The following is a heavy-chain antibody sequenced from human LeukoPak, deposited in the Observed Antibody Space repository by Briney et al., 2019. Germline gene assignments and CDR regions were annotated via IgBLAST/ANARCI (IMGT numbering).Heavy chain of an antibody. CDR2: IIPILGIA. J-gene: IGHJ4*02. CDR1: GGTFSSYT. Sequence: SVKVSCKASGGTFSSYTISWVRQAPGQGLEWMGRIIPILGIANYAQKFQGRVTITADKSTSTAYMELSSLRSEDTAVHYCATLMGDTWLDYWGQGTLVTVSS. V-gene: IGHV1-69*02. D-gene: IGHD3-16*01. CDR3: ATLMGDTWLDY.